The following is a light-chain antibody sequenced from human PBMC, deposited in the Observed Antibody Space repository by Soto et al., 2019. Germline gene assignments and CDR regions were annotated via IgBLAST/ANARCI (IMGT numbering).Light chain of an antibody. CDR3: QQYDNLPPTWT. CDR2: GSS. CDR1: QSVDIK. V-gene: IGKV3D-15*01. J-gene: IGKJ1*01. Sequence: EILMTQSPATLSLSPGERVTLSFRASQSVDIKLAWYQQKPGQPPRLLISGSSIRATGIPKRLSGSASGKNFTLTISSLQTDDFATYYCQQYDNLPPTWTFGHGTKVDIK.